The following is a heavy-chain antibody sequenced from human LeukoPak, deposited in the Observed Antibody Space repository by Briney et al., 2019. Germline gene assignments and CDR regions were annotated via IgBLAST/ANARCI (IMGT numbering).Heavy chain of an antibody. CDR1: GFTFSTYA. D-gene: IGHD3-10*01. CDR3: AKASYGLIDY. J-gene: IGHJ4*02. V-gene: IGHV3-23*01. CDR2: ISGSGGST. Sequence: GKSLRLSXAASGFTFSTYAMSWVRQAPGKGLEWVSAISGSGGSTYYADSVKGRFTISRDNSKNTLYLQMNSLRAEDTAVYYCAKASYGLIDYWGQGTLVTVSS.